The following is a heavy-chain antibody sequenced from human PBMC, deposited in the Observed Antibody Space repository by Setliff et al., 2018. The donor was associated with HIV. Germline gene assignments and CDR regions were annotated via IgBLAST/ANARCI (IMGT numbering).Heavy chain of an antibody. J-gene: IGHJ5*02. CDR3: ARDPGGIYCRGTSCQGGCFDP. V-gene: IGHV4-59*11. CDR1: GGSISNHY. CDR2: IFYSGNT. D-gene: IGHD2-2*01. Sequence: SETLSLTCTVSGGSISNHYWSWIRQPPEKGLEWIGSIFYSGNTNYNPSLKSRVTISVDKSQNQFYLKLSSVTAADTAVYYCARDPGGIYCRGTSCQGGCFDPWGQGTLVTVSS.